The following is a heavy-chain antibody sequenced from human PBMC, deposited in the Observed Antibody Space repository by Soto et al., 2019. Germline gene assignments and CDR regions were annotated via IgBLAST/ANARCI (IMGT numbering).Heavy chain of an antibody. V-gene: IGHV3-15*01. CDR1: GFTFSNAW. CDR3: TTGGVAAAGSYPDYYGMDV. CDR2: IKSKTDGGTT. J-gene: IGHJ6*02. Sequence: GGSLRLSCAASGFTFSNAWMSWVRQAPGKELEWVGRIKSKTDGGTTDYAAPVKGRFTISRDDSKNTLYPQMNSLKTEDTAVYYCTTGGVAAAGSYPDYYGMDVWGQGTTVTVSS. D-gene: IGHD6-13*01.